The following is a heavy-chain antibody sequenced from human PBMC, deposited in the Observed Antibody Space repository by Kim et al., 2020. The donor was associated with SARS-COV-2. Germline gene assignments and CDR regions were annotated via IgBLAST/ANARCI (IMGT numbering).Heavy chain of an antibody. V-gene: IGHV1-2*02. CDR3: ARDLVAAAGGGDAFDI. D-gene: IGHD6-13*01. Sequence: KFQGRVTMTRDTSISTAYMELSRLRSDDTAVYYCARDLVAAAGGGDAFDIWGQGTMVTVSS. J-gene: IGHJ3*02.